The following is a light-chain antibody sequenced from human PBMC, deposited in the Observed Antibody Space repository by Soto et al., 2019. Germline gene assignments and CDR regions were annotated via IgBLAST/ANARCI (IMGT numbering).Light chain of an antibody. CDR3: QQYGSSPPLT. Sequence: DIQMTQSPSSLSESAGDRVTITCRASQGISTYLNWYQQKPGKAPKLLIYAASSLQSGVPSRFRGSGYGTDFALTITSLQPEDFATYYCQQYGSSPPLTFGGGTKVDIK. J-gene: IGKJ4*01. CDR1: QGISTY. CDR2: AAS. V-gene: IGKV1-39*01.